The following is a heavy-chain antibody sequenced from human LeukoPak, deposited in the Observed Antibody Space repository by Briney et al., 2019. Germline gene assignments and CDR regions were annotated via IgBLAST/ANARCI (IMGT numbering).Heavy chain of an antibody. CDR1: GGSISSYY. CDR3: ASYCSGGSCYSDAFDI. J-gene: IGHJ3*02. V-gene: IGHV4-59*01. D-gene: IGHD2-15*01. CDR2: IYYSGST. Sequence: SETLSLTCTVSGGSISSYYWSWIRQSPGKGLEWIGYIYYSGSTNYNPSLKSRVTISVDTSKNQFSLKLSSVTAADTAVYYCASYCSGGSCYSDAFDIWGQGTMVTVSS.